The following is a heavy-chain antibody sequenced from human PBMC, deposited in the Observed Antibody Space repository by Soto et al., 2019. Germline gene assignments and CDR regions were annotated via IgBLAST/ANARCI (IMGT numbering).Heavy chain of an antibody. Sequence: LSLPCTVSGDSIRSGGYYWSWIRQHPGKGPEWIGYIYYSGSTYNNPSLKSRVDISVDTSKNQLSLKLSSVTAADTAIYYCAREITMKGWFDPWGQGTLVTVSS. CDR2: IYYSGST. CDR3: AREITMKGWFDP. J-gene: IGHJ5*02. D-gene: IGHD3-22*01. CDR1: GDSIRSGGYY. V-gene: IGHV4-31*03.